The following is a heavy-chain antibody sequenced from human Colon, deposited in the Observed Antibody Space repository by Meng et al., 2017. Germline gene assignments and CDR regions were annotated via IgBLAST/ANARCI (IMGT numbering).Heavy chain of an antibody. CDR2: ILSSGGKT. V-gene: IGHV3-23*01. D-gene: IGHD2-15*01. Sequence: GESLKISCAASGFTFSTYALNWVRQAPGQGLEWVATILSSGGKTQYADSVKGRFTISRDISKKTLYLQMNNLRADDTATYYCAKSATCAGGTCYSYPNDWGQGTVVTVSS. J-gene: IGHJ4*02. CDR1: GFTFSTYA. CDR3: AKSATCAGGTCYSYPND.